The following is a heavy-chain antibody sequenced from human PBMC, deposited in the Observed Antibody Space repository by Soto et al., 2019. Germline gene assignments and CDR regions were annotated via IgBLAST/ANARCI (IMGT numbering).Heavy chain of an antibody. CDR3: ATWHEREHAFDV. Sequence: DAQLVESGGGLIQPGASLRLSCAAFGLTISGKKYVAWVRQAPGKGLEWVSALYDVDGSFYADSVTGRFTTSSDSSKTTVYLQMNDLRPDDTAVYYCATWHEREHAFDVWGQGTTVTISS. CDR1: GLTISGKKY. CDR2: LYDVDGS. D-gene: IGHD1-1*01. J-gene: IGHJ3*01. V-gene: IGHV3-53*01.